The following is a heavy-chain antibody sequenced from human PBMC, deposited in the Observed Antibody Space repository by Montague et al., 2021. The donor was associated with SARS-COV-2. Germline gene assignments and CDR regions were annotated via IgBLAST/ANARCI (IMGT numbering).Heavy chain of an antibody. J-gene: IGHJ4*02. Sequence: SETLSLTCHVSGDSISSYYYNWIRQPPGKGLEWIGYIYYSGSTNXNPSLKSRVTISVDTSKNQFSLKLSSVTAADTAVYYCARDTEGYISSWYHDYWGQGTLVTVSS. CDR3: ARDTEGYISSWYHDY. V-gene: IGHV4-59*01. D-gene: IGHD6-13*01. CDR1: GDSISSYY. CDR2: IYYSGST.